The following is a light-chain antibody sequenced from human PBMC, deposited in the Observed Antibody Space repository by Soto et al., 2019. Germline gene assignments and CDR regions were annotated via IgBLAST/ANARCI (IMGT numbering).Light chain of an antibody. CDR2: GAS. CDR1: QSVSSN. Sequence: EIVLTQSPGTLSLSPGEGATLSCRASQSVSSNLAWYQQKPGQAPRLLIYGASSRATGIPDRISGSGSGTDFTLTISRLEPEDFAVYYCQQYGSSLWTFGQGTKADIK. CDR3: QQYGSSLWT. V-gene: IGKV3-20*01. J-gene: IGKJ1*01.